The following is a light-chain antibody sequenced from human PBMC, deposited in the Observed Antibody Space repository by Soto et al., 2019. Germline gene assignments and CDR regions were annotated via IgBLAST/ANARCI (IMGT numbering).Light chain of an antibody. J-gene: IGKJ5*01. V-gene: IGKV3-20*01. CDR2: ASS. CDR3: QLYGISPH. Sequence: EIVLTQSAGTLSLSPGERATLSCKTSQSIGSNSLAWYQHKPVQAPRLLIYASSNRATGIQDRFSGSASGTDFTLTINRLEPEDFAVYYCQLYGISPHFGQGTRLEIK. CDR1: QSIGSNS.